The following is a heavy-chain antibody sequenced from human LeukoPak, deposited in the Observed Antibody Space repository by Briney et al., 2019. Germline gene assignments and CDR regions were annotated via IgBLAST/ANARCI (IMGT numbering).Heavy chain of an antibody. V-gene: IGHV3-23*01. CDR3: AKARSAVRGVIGYFDY. D-gene: IGHD3-10*01. CDR1: GFTFSSYA. CDR2: ISGSGGST. Sequence: TGGSLRLSCAASGFTFSSYAMSWVRQAPGKGLEWVSAISGSGGSTYYADSVKGRFTISRDNSKSTLYLQMNSLRAEDTAVYYCAKARSAVRGVIGYFDYWGQGTLVTISS. J-gene: IGHJ4*02.